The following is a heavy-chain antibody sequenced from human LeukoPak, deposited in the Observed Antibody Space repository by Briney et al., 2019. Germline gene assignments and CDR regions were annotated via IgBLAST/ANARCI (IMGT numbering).Heavy chain of an antibody. CDR2: IYHSGST. Sequence: SETLSLTCTVSGYSISSGYYWGWIRQPPGKGLEWIGSIYHSGSTYYNPSLKSRVTISVDTSRNQFSLKLSSVTAADTAVYYCARGSYDFWSGYYSYYYYYMDVWGKGTTVTVSS. CDR1: GYSISSGYY. J-gene: IGHJ6*03. V-gene: IGHV4-38-2*02. D-gene: IGHD3-3*01. CDR3: ARGSYDFWSGYYSYYYYYMDV.